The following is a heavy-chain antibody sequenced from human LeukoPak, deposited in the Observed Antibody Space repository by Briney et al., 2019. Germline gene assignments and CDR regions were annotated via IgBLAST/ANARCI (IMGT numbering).Heavy chain of an antibody. CDR1: GFTFSSYA. D-gene: IGHD3-10*01. J-gene: IGHJ4*02. V-gene: IGHV3-23*01. CDR2: ISGSGGST. Sequence: GGSLRLSCAASGFTFSSYAMSWVRQAPGKGLEWVSAISGSGGSTYYADSVKGRFTISRDNSKNTLYLQMNSLRAEDTAVYYCARDRVWFGESNYFDYWGQGTLVTVSS. CDR3: ARDRVWFGESNYFDY.